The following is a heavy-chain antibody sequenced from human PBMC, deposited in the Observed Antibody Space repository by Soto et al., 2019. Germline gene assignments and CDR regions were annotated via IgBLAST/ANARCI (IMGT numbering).Heavy chain of an antibody. CDR3: ARGILPISSSWYSLYYYYYGMDV. J-gene: IGHJ6*02. CDR2: MNPNSGNT. V-gene: IGHV1-8*01. Sequence: QVQLVQSGAEVKKPGASVKVSCKASGYTFTSYDINWVRQATGQGLEWMGWMNPNSGNTGYAQKFQGRVTMTRNTSISTAYMELSSLRSEDTAVYYCARGILPISSSWYSLYYYYYGMDVWGQGTTVTVSS. CDR1: GYTFTSYD. D-gene: IGHD6-13*01.